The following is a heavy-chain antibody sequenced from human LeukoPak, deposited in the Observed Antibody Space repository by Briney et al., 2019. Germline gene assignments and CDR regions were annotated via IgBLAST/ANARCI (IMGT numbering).Heavy chain of an antibody. CDR1: DDSITIYY. J-gene: IGHJ4*02. V-gene: IGHV4-59*01. CDR3: AREVLRSGWYGGAFDY. Sequence: PSETLSLTCTVSDDSITIYYWSWLRQPPGKGLEWIGYIDHTGSTNYNPSLNSRVTISRDTSKNHFSLELSSATAADTAVYFCAREVLRSGWYGGAFDYWGQGTLVTVST. CDR2: IDHTGST. D-gene: IGHD6-19*01.